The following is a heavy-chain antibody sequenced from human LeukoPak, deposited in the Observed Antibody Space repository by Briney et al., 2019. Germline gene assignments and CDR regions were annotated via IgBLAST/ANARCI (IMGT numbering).Heavy chain of an antibody. D-gene: IGHD3-22*01. V-gene: IGHV4-61*01. CDR2: IYYSGST. CDR1: GGSISSSSYY. Sequence: SETLSLTCTVSGGSISSSSYYWSWIRQPPGKGLEWIGYIYYSGSTNYNPSLKSRVTISVDTSKNQFSLKLSSVTAADTAVYYCARGPLYYYDSSGYYPFDYWGQGTLVTVSS. J-gene: IGHJ4*02. CDR3: ARGPLYYYDSSGYYPFDY.